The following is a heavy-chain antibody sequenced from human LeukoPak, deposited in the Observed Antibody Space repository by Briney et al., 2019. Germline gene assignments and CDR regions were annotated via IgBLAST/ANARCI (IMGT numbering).Heavy chain of an antibody. CDR2: ISSTGASM. Sequence: KPGGSLRLSCAASGFTFSDYYMTYIRQAPGKGLEWLSYISSTGASMYYADSVKGRFTISRDNGKNSLSLQMNSLRAEDTAVYYCARVLSSGYSPFDYWGQGILVTVSS. CDR3: ARVLSSGYSPFDY. V-gene: IGHV3-11*01. CDR1: GFTFSDYY. D-gene: IGHD3-22*01. J-gene: IGHJ4*02.